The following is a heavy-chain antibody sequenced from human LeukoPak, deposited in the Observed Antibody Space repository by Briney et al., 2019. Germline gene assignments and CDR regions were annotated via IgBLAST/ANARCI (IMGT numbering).Heavy chain of an antibody. D-gene: IGHD3-22*01. CDR3: ARANYYDSIGYSRGAFDI. V-gene: IGHV4-61*02. CDR1: GGSISSGSHY. J-gene: IGHJ3*02. CDR2: IYTTGNT. Sequence: PSETLSLTCTVSGGSISSGSHYWSWIRQPAGKGLEWIGRIYTTGNTDYNPSLKSRVSISVDTSKNQFSLKLSSVTAADTAVYYCARANYYDSIGYSRGAFDIWGQGTKVTVSS.